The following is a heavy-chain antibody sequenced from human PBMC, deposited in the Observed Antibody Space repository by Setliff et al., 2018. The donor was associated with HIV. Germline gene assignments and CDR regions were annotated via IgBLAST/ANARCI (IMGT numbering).Heavy chain of an antibody. CDR3: ARTRSGTYYGEMNWFDP. Sequence: SETLSLTCTVSGGSISSGGYYWSWIRQHPGKGLEWIGYIYYSGSTYYNPSLKSRVTISIDTSKNQFSLKLRSVTAADTAVYYCARTRSGTYYGEMNWFDPWGQGILVTVSS. D-gene: IGHD3-10*01. V-gene: IGHV4-31*03. CDR1: GGSISSGGYY. J-gene: IGHJ5*02. CDR2: IYYSGST.